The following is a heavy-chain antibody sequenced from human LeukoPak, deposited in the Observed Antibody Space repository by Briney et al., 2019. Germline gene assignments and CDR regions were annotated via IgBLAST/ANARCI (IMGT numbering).Heavy chain of an antibody. Sequence: GRSLRLSCAASGFTFSSYGMHWVRQAPGKGLEWVAVISYEGSNKYYADSVKGRFTISRDNSKNTLYLQMNSLRAGDTAVYYCAKDHCSSTSCQEGYWGQGTLVTVSS. D-gene: IGHD2-2*01. V-gene: IGHV3-30*18. J-gene: IGHJ4*02. CDR2: ISYEGSNK. CDR1: GFTFSSYG. CDR3: AKDHCSSTSCQEGY.